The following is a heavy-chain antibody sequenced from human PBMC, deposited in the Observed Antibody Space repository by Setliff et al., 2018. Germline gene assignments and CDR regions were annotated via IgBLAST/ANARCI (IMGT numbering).Heavy chain of an antibody. Sequence: ASVKVSCKASGYTFTSYAISWVRQAPGKGLEWMGGFDPEDGETIYAQKFQGRVTITRDTSASTAYMELSSLRSEDTAVYYCARDPASSGYDTYYYYYYGMDVWGQGTTVTVSS. D-gene: IGHD5-12*01. V-gene: IGHV1-18*01. J-gene: IGHJ6*02. CDR1: GYTFTSYA. CDR3: ARDPASSGYDTYYYYYYGMDV. CDR2: FDPEDGET.